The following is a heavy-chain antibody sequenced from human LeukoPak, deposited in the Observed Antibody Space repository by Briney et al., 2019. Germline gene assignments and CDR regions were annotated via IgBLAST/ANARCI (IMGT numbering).Heavy chain of an antibody. CDR2: IYSGGST. J-gene: IGHJ4*02. CDR3: AREGRYYDSSGYYTSY. V-gene: IGHV3-53*01. D-gene: IGHD3-22*01. Sequence: PGGSLRLSCAASGLTVSSNYMSWVRQAPGKGLEWVSVIYSGGSTYYADSVKGRFTISRDNSKNTLYLQMNSLRAEDTAVYYCAREGRYYDSSGYYTSYWGQGTLVTVSS. CDR1: GLTVSSNY.